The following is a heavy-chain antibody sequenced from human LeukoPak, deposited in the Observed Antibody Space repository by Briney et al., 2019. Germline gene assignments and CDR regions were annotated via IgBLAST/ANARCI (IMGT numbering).Heavy chain of an antibody. D-gene: IGHD5-24*01. J-gene: IGHJ4*02. CDR1: GFSFSHYA. V-gene: IGHV3-30-3*02. CDR3: AKSGYNRFDY. Sequence: GGSLRLSCAASGFSFSHYAIHWVRQAPGKELEWVSLISYNGGNKYYADSVKGRFTIDRDNSKNTVYLQMNSLRAEDTAVYYCAKSGYNRFDYWGQGILVTVSS. CDR2: ISYNGGNK.